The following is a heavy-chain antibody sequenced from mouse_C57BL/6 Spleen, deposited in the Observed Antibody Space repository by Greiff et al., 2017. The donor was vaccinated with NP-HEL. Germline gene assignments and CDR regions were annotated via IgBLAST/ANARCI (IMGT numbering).Heavy chain of an antibody. D-gene: IGHD1-1*01. CDR3: ARRGDYYGSSSYWYFDV. V-gene: IGHV1-19*01. CDR2: INPYNGGT. J-gene: IGHJ1*03. Sequence: VQLQQSGPVLVKPGASVKMSCKASGYTFTDYYMNWVKQSHGKSLEWIGVINPYNGGTSYNQKFKGKATLTVDKSSSTAYMELNSLTSEDSAVYYCARRGDYYGSSSYWYFDVWGTGTTVTVSS. CDR1: GYTFTDYY.